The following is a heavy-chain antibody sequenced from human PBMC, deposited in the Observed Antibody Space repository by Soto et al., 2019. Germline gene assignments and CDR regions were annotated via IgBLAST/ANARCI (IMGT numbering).Heavy chain of an antibody. CDR3: ARDLAAGTCDY. CDR1: GYTFTSYA. Sequence: QVQLVQSGAAVRKPGASVKFSCKASGYTFTSYAISWVRQAPGQGLEWMGWISAYNGNTNYAQKLQGRVTMTTDTSTSTAYMKLRSLRSDDTAVYSCARDLAAGTCDYWGQGTLVTVSS. D-gene: IGHD6-13*01. V-gene: IGHV1-18*01. J-gene: IGHJ4*02. CDR2: ISAYNGNT.